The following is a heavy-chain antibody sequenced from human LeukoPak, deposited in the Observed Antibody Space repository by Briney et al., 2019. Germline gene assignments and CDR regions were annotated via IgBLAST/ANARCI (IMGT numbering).Heavy chain of an antibody. J-gene: IGHJ4*02. CDR3: ARDLAGSAFFDY. V-gene: IGHV4-31*03. D-gene: IGHD3-9*01. CDR2: IYYSGST. CDR1: GGSISSGGYY. Sequence: SETLSLTCTVSGGSISSGGYYWSWIRQHPGKGLEWIGYIYYSGSTYHNPSLKSRVTISVDTSKNQFSLKLSSVTAADTAVYYCARDLAGSAFFDYWGQGTLVTVSS.